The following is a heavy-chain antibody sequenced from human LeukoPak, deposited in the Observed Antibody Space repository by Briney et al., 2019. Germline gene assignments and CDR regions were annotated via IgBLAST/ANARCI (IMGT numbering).Heavy chain of an antibody. CDR1: GGSISSGDYY. Sequence: PSQTLSLTCTVSGGSISSGDYYWSWIRQPPGKGLEWIGYIYYSGRTYYNPSLKTRVTIPVDTSKNQFSLKLTSVTAADTAVYSCARLRYYYGSGTYSFDYWGQGTLVTVSS. V-gene: IGHV4-30-4*01. J-gene: IGHJ4*02. CDR3: ARLRYYYGSGTYSFDY. D-gene: IGHD3-10*01. CDR2: IYYSGRT.